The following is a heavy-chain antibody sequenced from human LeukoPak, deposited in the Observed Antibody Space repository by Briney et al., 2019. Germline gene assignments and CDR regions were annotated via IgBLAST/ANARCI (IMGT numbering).Heavy chain of an antibody. J-gene: IGHJ6*03. CDR3: AKDMAGYYGSGSYMDV. D-gene: IGHD3-10*01. CDR1: GFTFDDYA. CDR2: ISWNSGSI. V-gene: IGHV3-9*03. Sequence: GGSLRLSCAASGFTFDDYAMHWVRQAPGKGLEWVSGISWNSGSIGYADSVKGRFTISRDNAKNSLYLQMNSLRAEDMALYYCAKDMAGYYGSGSYMDVWGKGTTVTVSS.